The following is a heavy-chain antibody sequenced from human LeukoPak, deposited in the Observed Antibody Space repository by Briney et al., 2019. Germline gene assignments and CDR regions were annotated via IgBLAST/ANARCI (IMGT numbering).Heavy chain of an antibody. J-gene: IGHJ3*02. Sequence: TSETLSLTCTLSGGSISSYYWSWIRQPPGKGLEWIGYIYYSGSTNYNPSLKSRVTISVDTSKNQFSLKLSSVTAADTAVYYCARDRYLLDAFDIWAQGTMVTVSS. V-gene: IGHV4-59*01. D-gene: IGHD3-16*02. CDR1: GGSISSYY. CDR2: IYYSGST. CDR3: ARDRYLLDAFDI.